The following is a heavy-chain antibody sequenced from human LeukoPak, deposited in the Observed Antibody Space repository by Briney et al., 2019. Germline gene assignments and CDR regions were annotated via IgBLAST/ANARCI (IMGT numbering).Heavy chain of an antibody. CDR2: INHSGST. CDR1: GGSFSGYY. CDR3: ARRKRGRDGPNGSFYYFDY. V-gene: IGHV4-34*01. J-gene: IGHJ4*02. D-gene: IGHD5-24*01. Sequence: SETLSLTCAVYGGSFSGYYWSWICQPPGKGLEWIGEINHSGSTNYNPSLKSRVTISVDTSKNQFSLKLSSVTAADTAVYYCARRKRGRDGPNGSFYYFDYWGQGTLVTVSS.